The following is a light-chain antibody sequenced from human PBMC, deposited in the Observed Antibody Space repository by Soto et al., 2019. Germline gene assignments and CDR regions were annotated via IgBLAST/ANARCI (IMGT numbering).Light chain of an antibody. CDR3: QQYANWPKT. J-gene: IGKJ1*01. CDR2: AAS. CDR1: QSVSNK. Sequence: EIVMTQSPATLSVSPGERATLSCRASQSVSNKLVWYQQKPGQAPGLLIYAASTRATGIPARFSGSGSETEFTLTISSLQSEDLAVYYCQQYANWPKTFGQGTKVDIK. V-gene: IGKV3-15*01.